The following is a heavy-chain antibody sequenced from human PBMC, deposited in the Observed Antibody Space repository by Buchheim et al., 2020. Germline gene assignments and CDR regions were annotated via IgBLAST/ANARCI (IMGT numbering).Heavy chain of an antibody. D-gene: IGHD6-19*01. Sequence: QVQLVESGGGVVQPGRSLRLSCAASGFTFSSYGMHWVRQAPGKGLEWVAVIWYAGSNKYYADSVKGRFTISRDNSKNTLSLQMNSLRAEDTAAYYCARGSSSSGWYFDYWGQRAL. CDR1: GFTFSSYG. CDR3: ARGSSSSGWYFDY. V-gene: IGHV3-33*01. J-gene: IGHJ4*02. CDR2: IWYAGSNK.